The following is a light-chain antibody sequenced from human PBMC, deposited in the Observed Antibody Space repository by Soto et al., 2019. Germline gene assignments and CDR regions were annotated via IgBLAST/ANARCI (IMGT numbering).Light chain of an antibody. CDR1: QSVSSY. J-gene: IGKJ5*01. CDR3: QQRSNWPPVWA. CDR2: DAS. Sequence: EIVLTQSPATLFLSPGERATLSCRASQSVSSYLAWYQQKPGQAPRLLIYDASNRATGIPARFSGSGSGTDFTLTISSLEPEDFAVYYCQQRSNWPPVWAFGQGTRLEI. V-gene: IGKV3-11*01.